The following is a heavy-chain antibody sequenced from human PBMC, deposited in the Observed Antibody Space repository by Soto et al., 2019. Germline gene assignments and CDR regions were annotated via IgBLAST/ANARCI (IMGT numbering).Heavy chain of an antibody. Sequence: EVQLVESGGGLVQPGGSLRLSCAASGFTFSSYWMSWVRQAPGKGLEWVANIKQEGSEKDYVDSVKCRFTISRDNAKNSLYQQMNSLRAEDTAVYYCARAISIAATMDVWGKGTTVTVSS. CDR1: GFTFSSYW. CDR3: ARAISIAATMDV. CDR2: IKQEGSEK. D-gene: IGHD6-6*01. V-gene: IGHV3-7*01. J-gene: IGHJ6*03.